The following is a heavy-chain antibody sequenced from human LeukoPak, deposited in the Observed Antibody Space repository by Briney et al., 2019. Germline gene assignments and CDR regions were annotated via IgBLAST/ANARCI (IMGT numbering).Heavy chain of an antibody. J-gene: IGHJ4*02. V-gene: IGHV4-59*01. CDR3: ASGSVVTALDQ. CDR1: GGSITTYY. CDR2: IYYTGNT. D-gene: IGHD2-21*02. Sequence: SETLSLTCTVSGGSITTYYWTWIRQPPGNGLEWIGYIYYTGNTNYNPSLESRVTMSVDTSKKEFSLKISSVTAADTAVYFFASGSVVTALDQWGKGTLVTVSS.